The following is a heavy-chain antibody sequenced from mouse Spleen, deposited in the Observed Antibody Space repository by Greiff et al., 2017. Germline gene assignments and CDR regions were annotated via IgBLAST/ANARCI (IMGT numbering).Heavy chain of an antibody. Sequence: QVQLQQSGAELARPGASVKLSCKASGYTFTSYGISWVKQRTGQGLEWIGEINPSNGRTNYNEKFKSKATLTVDKSSSTAYMQLSSLTSEDSAVYYCARGGNYGYYYAMDYWGQGTSVTVSS. D-gene: IGHD2-1*01. CDR2: INPSNGRT. CDR3: ARGGNYGYYYAMDY. V-gene: IGHV1-81*01. J-gene: IGHJ4*01. CDR1: GYTFTSYG.